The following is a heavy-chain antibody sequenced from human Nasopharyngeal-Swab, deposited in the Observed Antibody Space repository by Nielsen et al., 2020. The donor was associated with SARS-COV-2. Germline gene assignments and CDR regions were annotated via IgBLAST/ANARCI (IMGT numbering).Heavy chain of an antibody. J-gene: IGHJ4*02. CDR1: RFSFRDSA. CDR3: ARDPPFSGWTLES. CDR2: IWYDGSEK. D-gene: IGHD6-25*01. Sequence: GESLKISCAASRFSFRDSAMHWVRQAPGKGLEWVAVIWYDGSEKYYVDSVKGRFTISRDNSKNTLYLQMNSLRAEDTAVYYCARDPPFSGWTLESWGQGTLVTVSS. V-gene: IGHV3-33*01.